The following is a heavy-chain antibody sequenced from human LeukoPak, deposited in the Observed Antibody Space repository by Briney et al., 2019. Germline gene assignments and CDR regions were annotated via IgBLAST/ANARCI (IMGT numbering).Heavy chain of an antibody. J-gene: IGHJ3*02. D-gene: IGHD2-21*01. CDR3: VREFADDAFDI. Sequence: SETLSLTCAVSGGSISSGGYSWSWIRQPPGKGLEWIGYIYHSGSTYYNPSLKSRVTISVDRSKNQFSLKLSSVTAADTAVYYCVREFADDAFDIWGQGTMVTVSS. CDR2: IYHSGST. CDR1: GGSISSGGYS. V-gene: IGHV4-30-2*01.